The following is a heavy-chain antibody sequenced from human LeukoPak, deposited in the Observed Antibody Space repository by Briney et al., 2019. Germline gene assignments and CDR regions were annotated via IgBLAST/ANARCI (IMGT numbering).Heavy chain of an antibody. J-gene: IGHJ5*02. CDR3: AKGPAVTMLILAPDNWFDP. D-gene: IGHD3-10*01. CDR1: GFTFSGFA. Sequence: RGSLRLSCAASGFTFSGFATSWVRQTPGKGLEWVSVISISGGDTHTAHSLKGRFTISRDNSKNTLYVQMNSLRAEDTAIYYCAKGPAVTMLILAPDNWFDPWGQGSLVTVPS. V-gene: IGHV3-23*01. CDR2: ISISGGDT.